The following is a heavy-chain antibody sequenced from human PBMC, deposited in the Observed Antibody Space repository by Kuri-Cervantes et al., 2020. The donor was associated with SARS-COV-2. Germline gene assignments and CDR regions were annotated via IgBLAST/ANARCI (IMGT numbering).Heavy chain of an antibody. CDR3: ANSFYDTSSVPRLDY. Sequence: LSLTCAASGFTVSSNYMSWVRQAPGKGLEWVSVIYSGGSTYYADSVKGRFTISRDNSKNTLYLQMNSLGVEDTAVYYCANSFYDTSSVPRLDYWGQGTLVTVSS. J-gene: IGHJ4*02. D-gene: IGHD2/OR15-2a*01. V-gene: IGHV3-66*02. CDR1: GFTVSSNY. CDR2: IYSGGST.